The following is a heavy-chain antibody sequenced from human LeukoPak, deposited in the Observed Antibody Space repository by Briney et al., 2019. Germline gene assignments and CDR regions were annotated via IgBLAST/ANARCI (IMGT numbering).Heavy chain of an antibody. V-gene: IGHV1-24*01. CDR3: ATAYSSSWYYYYGMDV. Sequence: ASVKVSCTVSGYTLTELSMHWVRQAPGKGLEWMGGFDPEDGETIYAQKFQGRVTMTEDTSTDTAYMELSSLRTEDTAVYYCATAYSSSWYYYYGMDVWGQGTTVTVSS. D-gene: IGHD6-13*01. J-gene: IGHJ6*02. CDR2: FDPEDGET. CDR1: GYTLTELS.